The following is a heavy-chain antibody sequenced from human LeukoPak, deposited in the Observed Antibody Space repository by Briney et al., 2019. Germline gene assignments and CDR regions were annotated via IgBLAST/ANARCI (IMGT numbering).Heavy chain of an antibody. V-gene: IGHV3-66*01. CDR3: AREWSQH. CDR1: GFTVSSNY. J-gene: IGHJ1*01. D-gene: IGHD2-15*01. CDR2: IYSGGST. Sequence: GGSLRLSGAGSGFTVSSNYMSWVRQAPGKGLEWVSVIYSGGSTYYADSVKGRFTISRDNSKNTLYLQMNSLRAEDTAVYYCAREWSQHWGQGTLVTVSS.